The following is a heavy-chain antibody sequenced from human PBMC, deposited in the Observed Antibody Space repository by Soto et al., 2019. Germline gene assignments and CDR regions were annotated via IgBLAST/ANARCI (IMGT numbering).Heavy chain of an antibody. CDR3: ARDLGTQLLYYFDY. V-gene: IGHV4-4*02. J-gene: IGHJ4*02. CDR1: GGSIRSSKW. D-gene: IGHD1-26*01. CDR2: IYHSGST. Sequence: SSETLSLTCAVSGGSIRSSKWRSLDRQPPGKGLEWIGEIYHSGSTNYNPSLKSRVTISVDKSKNQFSLKLSSVTAADTAVYYCARDLGTQLLYYFDYRGQGTLVTVSS.